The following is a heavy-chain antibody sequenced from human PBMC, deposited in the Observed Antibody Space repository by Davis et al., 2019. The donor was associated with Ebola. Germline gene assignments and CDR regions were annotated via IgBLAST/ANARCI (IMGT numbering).Heavy chain of an antibody. V-gene: IGHV3-30-3*01. J-gene: IGHJ4*02. CDR3: ARDQGYGDYRFDY. Sequence: GESLKISCAASGFTFSSYAMHWVRQAPGKGLEWVAVISYDGSNKYYADSVKGRSTISRDNSKNTLYLQMNSLRAEDTAVYYCARDQGYGDYRFDYWGQGTLVTVSS. D-gene: IGHD4-17*01. CDR2: ISYDGSNK. CDR1: GFTFSSYA.